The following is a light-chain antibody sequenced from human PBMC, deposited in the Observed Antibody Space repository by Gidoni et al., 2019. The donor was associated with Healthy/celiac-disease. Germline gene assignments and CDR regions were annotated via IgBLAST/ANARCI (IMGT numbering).Light chain of an antibody. V-gene: IGKV4-1*01. CDR1: QSVLYSSNNKYY. J-gene: IGKJ1*01. CDR3: QQYYSTPWT. CDR2: WAS. Sequence: INCKSSQSVLYSSNNKYYLAWYQQKPGQTPKLLIYWASTRESGVPDRFSGSGSGTYFTLTISSLQAEDGAVYYCQQYYSTPWTFGQGTKVEIK.